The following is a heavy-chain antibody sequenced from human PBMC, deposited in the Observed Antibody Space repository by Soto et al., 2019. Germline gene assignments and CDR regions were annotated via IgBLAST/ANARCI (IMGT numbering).Heavy chain of an antibody. CDR3: ARTSPTTVTTYWYFDL. J-gene: IGHJ2*01. Sequence: SETLSLTCGFYGGSFSGYYWSWIRQPPGKGLEWIGEINHSGSTNYNPSLKSRVTISVDTSKNQFSLKLSSVTAADTAVYYCARTSPTTVTTYWYFDLWGRGTLLTVSS. D-gene: IGHD4-17*01. CDR2: INHSGST. V-gene: IGHV4-34*01. CDR1: GGSFSGYY.